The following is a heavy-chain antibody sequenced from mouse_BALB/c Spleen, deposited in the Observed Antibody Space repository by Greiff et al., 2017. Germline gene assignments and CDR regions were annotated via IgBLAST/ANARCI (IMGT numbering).Heavy chain of an antibody. CDR2: IGPANGNT. CDR1: GSHTQDTY. D-gene: IGHD1-1*02. J-gene: IGHJ4*01. CDR3: ARGGAMAY. V-gene: IGHV14-3*02. Sequence: VQLQQSGAELVKPGASVKLSSTALGSHTQDTYMHWVKQRPEQGLEWIGWIGPANGNTKYDPKFQGKAPITADTSSNTAYLQLSSVTSEDTAVFYCARGGAMAYWGQGTSVTVSA.